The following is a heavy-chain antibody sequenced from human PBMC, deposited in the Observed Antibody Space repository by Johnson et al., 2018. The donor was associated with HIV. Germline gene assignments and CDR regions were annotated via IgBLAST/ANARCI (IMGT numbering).Heavy chain of an antibody. CDR1: GFTFSSYA. D-gene: IGHD6-13*01. V-gene: IGHV3-30*14. Sequence: QVQLVESGGGVVQPGRSLRLSCAASGFTFSSYAMHWVRQAPGKGLEWVAVISYDGSNKYYADSVKGRFPISRDNAKNSLYLQMNSLRAGDTAVYYCARDLSPFLVNSSRAFDIWGQGTMVTVSS. CDR3: ARDLSPFLVNSSRAFDI. CDR2: ISYDGSNK. J-gene: IGHJ3*02.